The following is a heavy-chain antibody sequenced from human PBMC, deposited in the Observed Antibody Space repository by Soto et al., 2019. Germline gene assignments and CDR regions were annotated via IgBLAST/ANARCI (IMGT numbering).Heavy chain of an antibody. V-gene: IGHV1-46*03. CDR2: IHPTGDST. CDR1: GYTFTNYY. CDR3: VRRASGGTCCHFDY. Sequence: GASVKVSCKASGYTFTNYYMHWVRQAPGQGLEWMGIIHPTGDSTSYAQKFQGRVTMTSDTSTSTVYMELSSLGSEDTAIYYCVRRASGGTCCHFDYWGQGTLVTVSS. J-gene: IGHJ4*02. D-gene: IGHD2-15*01.